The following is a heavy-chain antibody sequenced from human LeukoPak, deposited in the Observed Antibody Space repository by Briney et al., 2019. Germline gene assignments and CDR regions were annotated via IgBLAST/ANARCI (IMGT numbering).Heavy chain of an antibody. V-gene: IGHV1-46*04. CDR3: ARSSAYYNEADI. D-gene: IGHD3-9*01. J-gene: IGHJ3*02. CDR2: INPSGGST. Sequence: GGSLRLSCAASGFTFSSYGMHWVRQAPGQGLEWMGIINPSGGSTTYAQKLQGRLTMTSDTSTSTVYMELSSLRSEDTAVYYCARSSAYYNEADIWGQGTMVTVSS. CDR1: GFTFSSYG.